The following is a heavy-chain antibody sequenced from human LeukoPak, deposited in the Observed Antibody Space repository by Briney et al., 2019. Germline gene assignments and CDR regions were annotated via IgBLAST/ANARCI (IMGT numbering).Heavy chain of an antibody. CDR2: VSSDGTT. V-gene: IGHV4-59*08. D-gene: IGHD2-15*01. CDR1: GVSVTTSF. J-gene: IGHJ4*02. CDR3: ARLDCVLEGCYNH. Sequence: PSETLSLTCSVSGVSVTTSFWNWIRQSPGKGLEWIGYVSSDGTTNYPPARRSRRIMSVDTAKTDISLILTSVTAADTAIYYCARLDCVLEGCYNHWGRGTLVTVSS.